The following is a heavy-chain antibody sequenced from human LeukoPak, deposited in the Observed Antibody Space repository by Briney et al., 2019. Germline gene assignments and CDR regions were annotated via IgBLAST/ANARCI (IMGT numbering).Heavy chain of an antibody. J-gene: IGHJ4*02. D-gene: IGHD3-22*01. CDR2: ISSASNTI. V-gene: IGHV3-48*04. CDR3: ARVRGYYYDSSGYFVDY. CDR1: GFTFSSYS. Sequence: PGGSLRLSCAASGFTFSSYSMNWVRQAPGKGLEWVSYISSASNTIYYADSVKGRFTISRDNAKNSLYLQMNSLRAEDTAVYYCARVRGYYYDSSGYFVDYWGQGTLVTVSS.